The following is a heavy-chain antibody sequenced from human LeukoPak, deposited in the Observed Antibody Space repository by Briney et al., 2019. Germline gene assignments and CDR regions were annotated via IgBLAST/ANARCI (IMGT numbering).Heavy chain of an antibody. D-gene: IGHD2-15*01. CDR1: GYTFARHA. J-gene: IGHJ4*02. V-gene: IGHV7-4-1*02. CDR3: ARGGSMGVV. CDR2: INTNTRNP. Sequence: ASVKVSCKTSGYTFARHAMNWVRQAPGQGLEWMGWINTNTRNPTYAQGFPGRFVFSLDTSINTAYLQINSLKPEDTAIYYCARGGSMGVVWGQGTLVTVSS.